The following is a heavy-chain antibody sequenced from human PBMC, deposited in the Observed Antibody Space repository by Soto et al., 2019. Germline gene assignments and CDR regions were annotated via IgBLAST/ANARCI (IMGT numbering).Heavy chain of an antibody. V-gene: IGHV1-24*01. Sequence: ASVKVSCKVSGYTLTELSIHWVRQAPGEGLEWMGGFDPEYGETIYAQKFQGRVTMTEDTCTVTAYMELSSLRSEDTAVHSCATVGRGDSYGNWGPGTMLTV. CDR2: FDPEYGET. J-gene: IGHJ4*02. CDR3: ATVGRGDSYGN. D-gene: IGHD5-18*01. CDR1: GYTLTELS.